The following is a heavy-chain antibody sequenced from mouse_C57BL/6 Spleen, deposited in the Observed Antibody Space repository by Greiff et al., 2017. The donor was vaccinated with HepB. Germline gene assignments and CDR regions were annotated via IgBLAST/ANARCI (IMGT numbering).Heavy chain of an antibody. CDR2: IYPGSGNT. V-gene: IGHV1-76*01. CDR1: GYTFTDYY. J-gene: IGHJ2*01. D-gene: IGHD4-1*01. CDR3: ARSHWDGFDY. Sequence: VQLQQSGAELVRPGASVKLSCKASGYTFTDYYINWVKQRPGQGLEWIARIYPGSGNTYYNEKFKGKATLTAEKSSSTAYRQLSSLTSEDSAVYFCARSHWDGFDYWGQGTTLTVSS.